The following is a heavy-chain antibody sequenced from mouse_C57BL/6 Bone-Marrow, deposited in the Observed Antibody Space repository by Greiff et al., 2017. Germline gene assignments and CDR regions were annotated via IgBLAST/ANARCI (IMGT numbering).Heavy chain of an antibody. CDR1: GYAFSSYW. CDR3: AYSNYDY. D-gene: IGHD2-5*01. V-gene: IGHV1-80*01. CDR2: IYPGDGDT. J-gene: IGHJ2*01. Sequence: QVQLQQSGAELVKPGASVKISCKASGYAFSSYWMNWVKQRPGKGLEWIGQIYPGDGDTNYNGKFKGKANLSAAKSSSPAYMQLSRLTSEDSAVYFCAYSNYDYWGQGTTLTVSS.